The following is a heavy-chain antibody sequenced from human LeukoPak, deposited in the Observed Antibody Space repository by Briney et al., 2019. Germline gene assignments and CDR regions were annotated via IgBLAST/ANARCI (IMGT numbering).Heavy chain of an antibody. CDR2: INSDESST. CDR1: GFTFSSYW. CDR3: AKGDCSGGSCYDDFDY. J-gene: IGHJ4*02. Sequence: PGGSLRLPCAASGFTFSSYWMHWVGQAPGKGLVWVSRINSDESSTSYADSVKGRFTISRDNAKNTLYLQMNSLRAEDTAVYYCAKGDCSGGSCYDDFDYWGQGTLDTVSS. V-gene: IGHV3-74*01. D-gene: IGHD2-15*01.